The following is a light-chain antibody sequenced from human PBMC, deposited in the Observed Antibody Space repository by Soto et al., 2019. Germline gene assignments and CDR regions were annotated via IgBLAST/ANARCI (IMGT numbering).Light chain of an antibody. CDR2: GAS. CDR1: QSVSRR. Sequence: EIVLTQSPGTLSLSPGGRATLSCRASQSVSRRLAWYQHRPGQSPRLLISGASMRASGVPVRFSGSGSGTDFTLTISRLEPEDFAVYYCHHYGNSPQTFGQGTKVDIK. V-gene: IGKV3-20*01. CDR3: HHYGNSPQT. J-gene: IGKJ1*01.